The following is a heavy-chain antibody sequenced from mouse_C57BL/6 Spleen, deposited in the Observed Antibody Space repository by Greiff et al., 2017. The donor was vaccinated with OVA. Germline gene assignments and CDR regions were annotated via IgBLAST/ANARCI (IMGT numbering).Heavy chain of an antibody. CDR2: INPNNGGT. V-gene: IGHV1-22*01. J-gene: IGHJ4*01. Sequence: EVQLQQSGPELVKPGASVKMSCKASGYTFTDYNMHWVKQSHGKSLEWIGYINPNNGGTSYNQKFKGKATLTVNKSSSTAYMELRSLTSEDSAVYYCAREAYYSNYDYAMDYWGQGTSVTVSS. D-gene: IGHD2-5*01. CDR3: AREAYYSNYDYAMDY. CDR1: GYTFTDYN.